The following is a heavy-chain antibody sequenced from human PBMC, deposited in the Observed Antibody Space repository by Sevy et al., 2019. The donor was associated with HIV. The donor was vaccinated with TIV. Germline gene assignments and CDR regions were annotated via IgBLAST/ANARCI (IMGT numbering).Heavy chain of an antibody. Sequence: SETRSLTCTVSGGSISSGGYYWSWIRQHPGKGLEWIGYIYYSGSTYYNPSLKSRVTISVDTSKNQFSLKLSSVTAADTAVYYWARDGRGSGGDYWGQGTLVTVSS. J-gene: IGHJ4*02. CDR1: GGSISSGGYY. V-gene: IGHV4-31*03. CDR2: IYYSGST. CDR3: ARDGRGSGGDY. D-gene: IGHD3-16*01.